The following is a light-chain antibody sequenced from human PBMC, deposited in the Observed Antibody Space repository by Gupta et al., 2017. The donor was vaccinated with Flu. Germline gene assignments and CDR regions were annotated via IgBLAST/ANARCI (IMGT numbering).Light chain of an antibody. V-gene: IGLV3-10*01. CDR2: EDS. J-gene: IGLJ3*02. CDR1: ALPTKY. Sequence: GQTARITCSGDALPTKYAYWYQQKSGQAPVLVIYEDSKRPSGIPERFSGSSSGTMATLTISGAQVEDEADYYCYSTDSSGNHRVFGGGTKLTVL. CDR3: YSTDSSGNHRV.